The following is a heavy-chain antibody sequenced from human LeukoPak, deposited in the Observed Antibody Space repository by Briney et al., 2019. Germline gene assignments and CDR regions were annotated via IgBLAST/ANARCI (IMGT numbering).Heavy chain of an antibody. CDR1: GYTFTGYY. D-gene: IGHD2-2*01. Sequence: ASVQVSCKASGYTFTGYYMHWLRQAPGQELEWMGRINPNSCGTNYAQKFQGRVTMTRDTYISTAYMELSRLSSDDTAVYYCARGPGYCSSTSCYPLHMDVWGKGTTVTVSS. CDR2: INPNSCGT. V-gene: IGHV1-2*06. J-gene: IGHJ6*03. CDR3: ARGPGYCSSTSCYPLHMDV.